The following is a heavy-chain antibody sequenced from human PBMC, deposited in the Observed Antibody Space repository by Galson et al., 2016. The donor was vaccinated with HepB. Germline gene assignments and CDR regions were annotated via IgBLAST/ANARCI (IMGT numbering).Heavy chain of an antibody. CDR3: ASLESTDCTSSSCYAGY. CDR1: GYSFTRYW. V-gene: IGHV5-10-1*01. D-gene: IGHD2-2*01. CDR2: IDPSDSNS. Sequence: QSGAEVKKPGESLRISCKGSGYSFTRYWISWVRQMPGKGLEWMGRIDPSDSNSNYSPSFQGHVTISADKSISTAYLQWSSLKASDTAMYYCASLESTDCTSSSCYAGYWGQGTLVTVSS. J-gene: IGHJ4*02.